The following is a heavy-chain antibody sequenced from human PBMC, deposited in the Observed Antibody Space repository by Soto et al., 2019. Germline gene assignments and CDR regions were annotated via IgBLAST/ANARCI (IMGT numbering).Heavy chain of an antibody. CDR2: IYYSGST. CDR3: ARHVHSGYYFY. CDR1: GGSISSSSYY. D-gene: IGHD3-3*01. J-gene: IGHJ4*02. V-gene: IGHV4-39*01. Sequence: PSETLSLTCTVSGGSISSSSYYWGWIRQPPGKGLEWIGSIYYSGSTYYNPSLKSRVTISVDTSKNQFSLKLSSVTAADTALYYCARHVHSGYYFYWGQGTLVTVSS.